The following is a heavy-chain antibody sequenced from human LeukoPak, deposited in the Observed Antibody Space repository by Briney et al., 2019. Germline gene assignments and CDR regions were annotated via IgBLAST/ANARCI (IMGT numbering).Heavy chain of an antibody. CDR2: IYYSGST. Sequence: PSETLSLTCTGSGGSISSYYWSWIRQPPGKGLEWIGYIYYSGSTNYNPSLKSRVTISVDTSKNQFSLKLSSVTAADTAVYYCARDPSRGYSGYVAFDIWGQGTMVTVSS. J-gene: IGHJ3*02. CDR1: GGSISSYY. CDR3: ARDPSRGYSGYVAFDI. D-gene: IGHD5-12*01. V-gene: IGHV4-59*01.